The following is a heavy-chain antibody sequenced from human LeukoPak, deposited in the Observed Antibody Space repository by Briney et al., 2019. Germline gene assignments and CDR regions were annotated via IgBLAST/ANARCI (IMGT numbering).Heavy chain of an antibody. CDR2: IYDGGST. J-gene: IGHJ3*02. CDR3: ATHRRPGSGGYENAFEI. V-gene: IGHV4-39*01. CDR1: GDSISSSSYY. D-gene: IGHD5-12*01. Sequence: PSETLSLTCTVSGDSISSSSYYWDWFRQPPGKGLEWIGNIYDGGSTHYNPSLKSRLTMSVDTSKNHFSLRLNSVTAADTAIYYCATHRRPGSGGYENAFEIWGQGTMVTVSS.